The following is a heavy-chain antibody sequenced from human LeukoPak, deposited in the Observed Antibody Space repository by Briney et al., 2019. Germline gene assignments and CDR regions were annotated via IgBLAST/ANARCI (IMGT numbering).Heavy chain of an antibody. CDR3: AREARQAYCGGDCPNWFDP. V-gene: IGHV1-69*05. D-gene: IGHD2-21*02. CDR1: GGTFSSYA. Sequence: GSSVKVSCKASGGTFSSYAISWVRQAPGQGLEWMGGIIPIFGTANYAQKFQGRVTITTDESMSTAYMELSSLRSEDTAVYYCAREARQAYCGGDCPNWFDPWGQGTLVTVSS. J-gene: IGHJ5*02. CDR2: IIPIFGTA.